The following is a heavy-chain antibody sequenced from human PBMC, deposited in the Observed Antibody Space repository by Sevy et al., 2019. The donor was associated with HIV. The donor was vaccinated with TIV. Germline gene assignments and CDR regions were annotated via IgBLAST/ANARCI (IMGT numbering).Heavy chain of an antibody. CDR2: IYTSGST. CDR1: GGSISSYY. CDR3: AGHLSHYDILTLWYYYGMDV. V-gene: IGHV4-4*07. D-gene: IGHD3-9*01. Sequence: ETLSLTCTVSGGSISSYYWSWIRQPAGKGLEWIGRIYTSGSTNYNPSLKSRVTMSVDTSKNQFSLKLSSVTAADTAVYYCAGHLSHYDILTLWYYYGMDVWGQGTTVTVSS. J-gene: IGHJ6*02.